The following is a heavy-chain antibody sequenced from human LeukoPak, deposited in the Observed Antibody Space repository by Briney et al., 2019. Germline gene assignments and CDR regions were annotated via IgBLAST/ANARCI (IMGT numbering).Heavy chain of an antibody. Sequence: SGGSLRLSCAASGFTFSSYSMNWVRQAPGKGLEWVSSISSSSSYIYYADSVKGRFTISRDNAKNSLYLQMNSLRAEDTAVYYCARWDRDGYNLYFDYWGQGTLVTVSS. CDR1: GFTFSSYS. J-gene: IGHJ4*02. V-gene: IGHV3-21*01. CDR3: ARWDRDGYNLYFDY. CDR2: ISSSSSYI. D-gene: IGHD5-24*01.